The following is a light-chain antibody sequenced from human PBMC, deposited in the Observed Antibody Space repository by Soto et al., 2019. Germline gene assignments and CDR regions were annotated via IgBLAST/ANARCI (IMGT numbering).Light chain of an antibody. CDR2: GAS. Sequence: EIVLTQSPGTLSLSPGERATLSCRASQSVSNNYLAWYQQKPGQAPRLLIYGASNRATGIPERCSGSGSGTDFTLTISRLEPEDFAVYYCQQYGSSGTFGQGTKVEIK. CDR1: QSVSNNY. CDR3: QQYGSSGT. V-gene: IGKV3-20*01. J-gene: IGKJ1*01.